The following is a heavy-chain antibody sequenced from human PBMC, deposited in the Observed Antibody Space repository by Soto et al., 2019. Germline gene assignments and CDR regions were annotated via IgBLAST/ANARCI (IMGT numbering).Heavy chain of an antibody. CDR1: GGSISSGGYY. J-gene: IGHJ3*02. V-gene: IGHV4-31*03. Sequence: SETLSLTCTVSGGSISSGGYYWSWIRQHPGKGLEWIGYIHNSGRTYYNPSLRSRFSVSVDKSKNQFSLNLSSVTAADTAVYYCARAPLAIVYDDYVADAFDIWGQGTMVTVS. CDR2: IHNSGRT. D-gene: IGHD4-17*01. CDR3: ARAPLAIVYDDYVADAFDI.